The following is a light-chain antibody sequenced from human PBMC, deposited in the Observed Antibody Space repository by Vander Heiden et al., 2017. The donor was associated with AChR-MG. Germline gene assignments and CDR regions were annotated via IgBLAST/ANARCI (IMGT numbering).Light chain of an antibody. J-gene: IGKJ5*01. Sequence: DIVMTQSPDSLAVSLGERATINCKSSQSILYSSNNKNYLAWYQQKPGQPPKLLIYWASTRESGVPARFSGSASGTDFALTIDSLQAEDVAIYYCQQYDTTPITFGQGTRLEIK. V-gene: IGKV4-1*01. CDR1: QSILYSSNNKNY. CDR2: WAS. CDR3: QQYDTTPIT.